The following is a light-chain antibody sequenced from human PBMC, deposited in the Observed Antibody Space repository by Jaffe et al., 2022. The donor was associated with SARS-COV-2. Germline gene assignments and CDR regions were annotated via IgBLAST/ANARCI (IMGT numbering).Light chain of an antibody. CDR3: HQYGSSPRT. J-gene: IGKJ1*01. CDR1: QSVSNNY. Sequence: EIVLTQSPGTLSLSPGEGATLSCRASQSVSNNYLAWYQQRPGQAPGLLIYGSSSRATGIPDRFSGSGSGTDFTLTISRLEPEDFAVYYCHQYGSSPRTFGQGTKVEIK. V-gene: IGKV3-20*01. CDR2: GSS.